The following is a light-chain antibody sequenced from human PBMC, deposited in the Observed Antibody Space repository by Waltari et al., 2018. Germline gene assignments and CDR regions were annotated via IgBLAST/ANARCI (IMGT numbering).Light chain of an antibody. CDR1: QGISSY. J-gene: IGKJ1*01. Sequence: TCRASQGISSYLAWYQQKPGKAPKLLIYAASALQSGVPTRFSGSGSATDFTLTISCLQSEDFATYYCQQYYSYQWTFGQGTKVEIK. V-gene: IGKV1-8*01. CDR2: AAS. CDR3: QQYYSYQWT.